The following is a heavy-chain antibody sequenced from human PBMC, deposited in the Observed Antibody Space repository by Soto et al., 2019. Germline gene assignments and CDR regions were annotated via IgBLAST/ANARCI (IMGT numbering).Heavy chain of an antibody. J-gene: IGHJ4*02. CDR2: IYWDDAK. Sequence: QITLKDSGPTLVKPTQTLTLTCTFSGFSLSTSRVGVGWIRQPPGKALEWLAVIYWDDAKTYRPSLKSRLTITKDTSKNLVALTMTNIDPVDTATYYCAHAYGGSSHYWGQGTLVTVSS. D-gene: IGHD1-26*01. V-gene: IGHV2-5*02. CDR1: GFSLSTSRVG. CDR3: AHAYGGSSHY.